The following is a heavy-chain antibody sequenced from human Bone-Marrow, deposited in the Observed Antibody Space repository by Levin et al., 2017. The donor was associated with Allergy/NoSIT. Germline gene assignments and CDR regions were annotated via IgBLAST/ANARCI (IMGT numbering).Heavy chain of an antibody. V-gene: IGHV3-23*01. CDR2: ISGSGGST. J-gene: IGHJ4*02. CDR3: AKSTQNWLRRSPFDY. CDR1: GFTFSSYA. D-gene: IGHD5-12*01. Sequence: PGGSLRLSCAASGFTFSSYAMSWVRQAPGKGLEWVSAISGSGGSTYYADSVKGRFTISRDNSKNTLYLQMNSLRAEDTAVYYCAKSTQNWLRRSPFDYWGQGTLVTVSS.